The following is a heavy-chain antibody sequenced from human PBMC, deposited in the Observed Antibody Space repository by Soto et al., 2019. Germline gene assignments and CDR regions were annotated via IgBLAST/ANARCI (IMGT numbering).Heavy chain of an antibody. J-gene: IGHJ5*02. CDR2: IYYSGST. CDR1: GGSISSGDYY. CDR3: GRWWSGSRQGFDP. Sequence: QVQLQESGPGLVKPSQTLSLTCTVSGGSISSGDYYWSWIRQHPGKGLEWIGYIYYSGSTYYNPSLKGRVTISVDTSKNQFSLKLSSVTAADTAVYYCGRWWSGSRQGFDPWGQGTLVTVSS. D-gene: IGHD3-3*01. V-gene: IGHV4-31*03.